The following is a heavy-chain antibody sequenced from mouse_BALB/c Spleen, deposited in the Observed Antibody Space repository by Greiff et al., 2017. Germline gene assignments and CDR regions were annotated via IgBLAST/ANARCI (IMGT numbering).Heavy chain of an antibody. D-gene: IGHD4-1*01. CDR3: AKTGPFAY. J-gene: IGHJ3*01. V-gene: IGHV1-54*01. Sequence: VMLVESGAELVRPGTSVKVSCKASGYAFTNYLIEWVKQRPGQGLEWIGVINPGSGGTNYNEKFKGKATLTADKSSSTAYMQLSSLTSDDSAVYFCAKTGPFAYWGQGTLVTVSA. CDR1: GYAFTNYL. CDR2: INPGSGGT.